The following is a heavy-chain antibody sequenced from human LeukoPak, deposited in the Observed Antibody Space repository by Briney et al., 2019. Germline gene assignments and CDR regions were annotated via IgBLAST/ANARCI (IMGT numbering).Heavy chain of an antibody. V-gene: IGHV3-7*01. D-gene: IGHD4-17*01. CDR1: GFTFSTYW. CDR2: IKQDGSER. Sequence: GGSLRLSCAASGFTFSTYWMTWVRQAPGKGLEWVANIKQDGSERYYVDSVKGRFTVSRDNAKNSLYLQMNSLRADDTAVYYCARDSGYGDYESFDSWGQGTLVTVSS. J-gene: IGHJ4*02. CDR3: ARDSGYGDYESFDS.